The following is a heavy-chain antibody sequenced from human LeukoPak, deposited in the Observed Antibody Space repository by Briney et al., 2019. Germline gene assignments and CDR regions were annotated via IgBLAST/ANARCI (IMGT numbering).Heavy chain of an antibody. CDR1: GYTFTGYY. V-gene: IGHV1-2*06. CDR3: ARDTDWSYSFDY. Sequence: ASVKVSCKASGYTFTGYYMHWVRQAPGQGLEWMGRINPNSGGTNYAQKFQGRVTMTRDTSISTAYMELSRLRSDDTAVYYRARDTDWSYSFDYWGQGTLVTVSS. D-gene: IGHD3-10*01. J-gene: IGHJ4*02. CDR2: INPNSGGT.